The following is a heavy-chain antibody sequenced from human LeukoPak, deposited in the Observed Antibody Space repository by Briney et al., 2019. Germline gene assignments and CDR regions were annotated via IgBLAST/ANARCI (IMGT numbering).Heavy chain of an antibody. CDR1: GFTVSSNY. D-gene: IGHD6-13*01. CDR3: ARDLGATGTTY. CDR2: IYSGGNR. V-gene: IGHV3-53*01. J-gene: IGHJ4*02. Sequence: RGSLRLSCAASGFTVSSNYMSWVRQAPGKGLEWVSVIYSGGNRHYADSVKGRFTISRDNSKNTVYLQMNSLRAEDTALYYCARDLGATGTTYWGQGTLVTVSS.